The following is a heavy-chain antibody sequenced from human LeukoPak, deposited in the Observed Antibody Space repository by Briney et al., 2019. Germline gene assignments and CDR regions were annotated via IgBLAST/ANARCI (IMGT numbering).Heavy chain of an antibody. Sequence: SETLSLTCTVSGGSISSSSYYWGWIRQPPGKGLECIGSIYYSGSTYYNPSLKSQVTISVDTSKNQFSLKLSSVTAADTAVYYCARHVRGIVVIITTPFPYPFACWGQGTLVTVSS. J-gene: IGHJ4*02. V-gene: IGHV4-39*01. D-gene: IGHD3-22*01. CDR3: ARHVRGIVVIITTPFPYPFAC. CDR1: GGSISSSSYY. CDR2: IYYSGST.